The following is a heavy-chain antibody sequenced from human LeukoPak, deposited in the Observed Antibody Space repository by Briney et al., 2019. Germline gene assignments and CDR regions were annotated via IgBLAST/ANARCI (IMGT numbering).Heavy chain of an antibody. CDR3: ARGRLGYCSSTSCPPPDY. J-gene: IGHJ4*02. V-gene: IGHV1-2*02. Sequence: ASLKVSCKTSGFTFSDHYMHWVRQAPGQGLEWMGWINPNSGGTNYAQKFQGRVTMTRDTSISTAYMELSRLRSDDTAVYYCARGRLGYCSSTSCPPPDYWGQGTLVTVSS. D-gene: IGHD2-2*01. CDR1: GFTFSDHY. CDR2: INPNSGGT.